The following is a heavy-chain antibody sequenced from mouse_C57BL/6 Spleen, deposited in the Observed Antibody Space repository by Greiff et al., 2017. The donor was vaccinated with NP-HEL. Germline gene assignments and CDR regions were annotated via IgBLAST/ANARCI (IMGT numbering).Heavy chain of an antibody. J-gene: IGHJ3*01. Sequence: KESCKASGYTFTSYWMHWVKQRPGRGLEWIGRIDPNSGGTKYNEKFKSKATLTVDKPSSTAYMQLSSLTSEDSAVYYCARRGEIYYDYGFAYWGQGTLVTVSA. CDR1: GYTFTSYW. CDR2: IDPNSGGT. V-gene: IGHV1-72*01. CDR3: ARRGEIYYDYGFAY. D-gene: IGHD2-4*01.